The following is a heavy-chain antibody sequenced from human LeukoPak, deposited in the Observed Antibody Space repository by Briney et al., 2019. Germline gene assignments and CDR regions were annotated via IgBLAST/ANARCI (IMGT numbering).Heavy chain of an antibody. Sequence: ASVKVSCKASGYTFTSYDINWVRRATGQGLEWMGWMNPNCGNTGYAQKFQGRVTMTRNTSISTAYMELSSLRSEDTAVYYCASFSSSGWYDPSGVYWGQGTLVTVSS. CDR3: ASFSSSGWYDPSGVY. J-gene: IGHJ4*02. CDR2: MNPNCGNT. CDR1: GYTFTSYD. D-gene: IGHD6-19*01. V-gene: IGHV1-8*01.